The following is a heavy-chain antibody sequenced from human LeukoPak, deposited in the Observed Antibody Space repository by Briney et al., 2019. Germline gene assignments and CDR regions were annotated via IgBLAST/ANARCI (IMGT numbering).Heavy chain of an antibody. CDR1: GGSISSSSYY. CDR2: IYYSGTT. CDR3: ASMMPTNLYWYFDL. D-gene: IGHD5-24*01. Sequence: SETLSLTCTGSGGSISSSSYYWGWLRQPPGKGLDWIGSIYYSGTTYHNPSLKSRVTISVDTSKNQFSLMLSSVTAADTAVYYCASMMPTNLYWYFDLWGRGTLVTVSS. J-gene: IGHJ2*01. V-gene: IGHV4-39*01.